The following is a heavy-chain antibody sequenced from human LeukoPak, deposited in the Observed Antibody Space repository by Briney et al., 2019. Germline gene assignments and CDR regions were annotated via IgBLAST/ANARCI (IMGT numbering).Heavy chain of an antibody. CDR3: ARERHYGSGSYLGDDY. D-gene: IGHD3-10*01. CDR2: IYYSGST. J-gene: IGHJ4*02. V-gene: IGHV4-39*07. CDR1: GGSISSSSFY. Sequence: SETLSLTCIVSGGSISSSSFYWGWIRQPPGKVLEWIGSIYYSGSTYYNPSLKSRVTISVDTSKDQLSLKLSSVTAADTAVYYCARERHYGSGSYLGDDYWGQGTLVTVSS.